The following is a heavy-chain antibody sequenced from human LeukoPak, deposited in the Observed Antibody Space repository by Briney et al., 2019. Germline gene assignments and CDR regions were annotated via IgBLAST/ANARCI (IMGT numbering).Heavy chain of an antibody. V-gene: IGHV3-48*01. CDR3: AKKGIAAAGIDFDY. CDR1: GFTFSSYS. D-gene: IGHD6-13*01. J-gene: IGHJ4*02. Sequence: GGSLRLSCAASGFTFSSYSMNWVSQAPGKGLEWVSYISSSSSTIYYADSVKGRFTISRDNAKNSLYLQMNSLRAEDTAVYYCAKKGIAAAGIDFDYWGQGTLVTVSS. CDR2: ISSSSSTI.